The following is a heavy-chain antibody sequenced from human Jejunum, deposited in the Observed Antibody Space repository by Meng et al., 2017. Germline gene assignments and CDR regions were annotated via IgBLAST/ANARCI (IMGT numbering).Heavy chain of an antibody. CDR1: GGSITGTNW. Sequence: HVQLQGSGPGLGSPSGTLSLACAVSGGSITGTNWWTWVRQAPGKGLVWIGEIYHSGTTNYNPSLKSRVAISADKSKNQFSLNLYSLSAADTAVYYCATRTRDSFDYWGQGSLVTVSS. D-gene: IGHD1-7*01. V-gene: IGHV4-4*02. J-gene: IGHJ4*02. CDR2: IYHSGTT. CDR3: ATRTRDSFDY.